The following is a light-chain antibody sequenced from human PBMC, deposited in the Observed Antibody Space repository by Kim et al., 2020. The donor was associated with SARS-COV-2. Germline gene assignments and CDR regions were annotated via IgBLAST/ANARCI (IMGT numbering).Light chain of an antibody. J-gene: IGLJ1*01. CDR3: AAWDDSLNCYV. Sequence: GQTVMMFCSGSNSNVGRYIVNLFQQLLETSPKHLIYSNYQRPLEVPGRFSGSKSGTSASLAIGGLQSEDEADYYCAAWDDSLNCYVFGTGTKVTVL. V-gene: IGLV1-44*01. CDR2: SNY. CDR1: NSNVGRYI.